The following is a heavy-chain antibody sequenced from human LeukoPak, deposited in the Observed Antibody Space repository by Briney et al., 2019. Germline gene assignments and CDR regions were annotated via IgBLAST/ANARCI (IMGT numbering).Heavy chain of an antibody. Sequence: PGGSLRLSCAASGFTFSTFWMTWVRQAPGKGLEWVANIKQDGSDKHFVDSVKGRVTISRDNAKNSLYLQMNSLRAEDTAVYYCAREPFWSGYYYNLHLDYWGQGTLVTVSS. CDR1: GFTFSTFW. V-gene: IGHV3-7*01. D-gene: IGHD3-3*01. CDR2: IKQDGSDK. CDR3: AREPFWSGYYYNLHLDY. J-gene: IGHJ4*02.